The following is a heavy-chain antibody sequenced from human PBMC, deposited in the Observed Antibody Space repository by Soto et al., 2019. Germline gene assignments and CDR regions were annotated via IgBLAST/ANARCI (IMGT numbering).Heavy chain of an antibody. V-gene: IGHV4-59*01. J-gene: IGHJ5*02. D-gene: IGHD6-19*01. CDR2: IYHSGST. CDR3: ARIAVAGTVRWFDP. Sequence: PSETLSLTCTVSGGSISSYYWSWIRQPPGKGLEWIGYIYHSGSTNYNPSLKSRVTISVDTSKNQFSLKLSSVTAADTAVYYCARIAVAGTVRWFDPWGQGTLVTVSS. CDR1: GGSISSYY.